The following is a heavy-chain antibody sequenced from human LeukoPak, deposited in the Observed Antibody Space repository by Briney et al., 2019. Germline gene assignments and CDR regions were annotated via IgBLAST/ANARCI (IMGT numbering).Heavy chain of an antibody. D-gene: IGHD6-19*01. CDR3: ARKSSAVAGPFDY. V-gene: IGHV3-48*03. Sequence: PGGSLRLSCAASGFTFSSYEMNWVRQAPGKGLEWVSYISSGSTIYYADSVKGRFTISRDNSKNTLYLQMNSLRAEDTAVYYCARKSSAVAGPFDYWGQGTLVTVSS. CDR1: GFTFSSYE. CDR2: ISSGSTI. J-gene: IGHJ4*02.